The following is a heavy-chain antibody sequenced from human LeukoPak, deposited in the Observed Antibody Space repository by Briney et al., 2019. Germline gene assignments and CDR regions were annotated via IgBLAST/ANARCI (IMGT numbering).Heavy chain of an antibody. CDR1: GFTFSSYS. CDR3: ARREDDSSGYYVY. CDR2: ISSSSSYI. D-gene: IGHD3-22*01. J-gene: IGHJ4*02. V-gene: IGHV3-21*01. Sequence: PGGSLRLSCAASGFTFSSYSMNWVRQAPGKGLEWVSSISSSSSYIYYADSVKGRFTISRDNAKNSLYLQMNSLRAEDTAVYYCARREDDSSGYYVYWGQGTLVTVSS.